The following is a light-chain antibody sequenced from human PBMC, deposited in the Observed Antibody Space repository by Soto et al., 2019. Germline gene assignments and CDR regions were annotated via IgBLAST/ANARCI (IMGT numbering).Light chain of an antibody. CDR3: YTYAGGSTYL. V-gene: IGLV2-23*01. CDR2: EDI. J-gene: IGLJ1*01. CDR1: RSDVGSYSL. Sequence: QSVLTQPASVSGPPGQSITISCTGTRSDVGSYSLLSWYQHHPGKAPKLIIYEDIKGPSGVSNRFSGSKSGNTASLRISGLQAEDEADYYCYTYAGGSTYLFGTGTKVTVL.